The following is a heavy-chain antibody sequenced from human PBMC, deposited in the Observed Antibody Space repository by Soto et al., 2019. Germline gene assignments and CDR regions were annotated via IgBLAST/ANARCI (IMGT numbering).Heavy chain of an antibody. V-gene: IGHV1-18*01. CDR1: GYTFTSYG. J-gene: IGHJ4*02. CDR2: ISAYNGNT. D-gene: IGHD5-12*01. CDR3: ARAPRGGYNYVLP. Sequence: QVQLVQSGAEVKKPGASVKVSCKASGYTFTSYGISWVRQVPGQGLEWMGWISAYNGNTNYAQKFQGRVTMTTDTSTTTAYMELRSLRSDVTAVYYCARAPRGGYNYVLPWGQGTLVIVSS.